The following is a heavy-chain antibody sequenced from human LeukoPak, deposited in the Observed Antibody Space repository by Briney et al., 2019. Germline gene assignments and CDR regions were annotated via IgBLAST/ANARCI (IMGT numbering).Heavy chain of an antibody. Sequence: PGGSLRLSCAASGFTFCSYEMNWVRQAPGKGLEWVSYISSSGSTIYYADSVKGRFTISRDNAKNSLYLQMNSLRAEDTGVYYCATYGGAFDIWGQGTMVTVSS. D-gene: IGHD4/OR15-4a*01. J-gene: IGHJ3*02. CDR3: ATYGGAFDI. CDR2: ISSSGSTI. CDR1: GFTFCSYE. V-gene: IGHV3-48*03.